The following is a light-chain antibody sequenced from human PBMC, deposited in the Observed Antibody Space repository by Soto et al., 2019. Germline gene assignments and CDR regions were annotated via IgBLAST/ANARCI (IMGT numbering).Light chain of an antibody. J-gene: IGLJ2*01. CDR1: PSNIESNA. V-gene: IGLV1-36*01. Sequence: QSVLTQPPSVSEAPRQTVTISCSGSPSNIESNAVNWYQRLPGEAPKLLVYYDDLLPSGVSDRFSGSKSGTSASLAISGLHYEDEADDYCAVWDDTLNAVVFGGGTQLTVL. CDR3: AVWDDTLNAVV. CDR2: YDD.